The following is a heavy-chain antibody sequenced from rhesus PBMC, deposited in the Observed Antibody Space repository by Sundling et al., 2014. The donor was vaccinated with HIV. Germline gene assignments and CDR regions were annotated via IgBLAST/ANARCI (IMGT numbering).Heavy chain of an antibody. V-gene: IGHV3-201*01. CDR1: GFTFDDYA. J-gene: IGHJ4*01. Sequence: QLVESGGGVVQPGGSLRLSCVASGFTFDDYAMHWVRQAPGKGLEWVSDISWSGDSTYYTDSVKGRFTISRDNAKNSLYLQMDSLRAEDTALYYCARDYNLWTGYYTAFDYWGQGVLVTVSS. CDR2: ISWSGDST. D-gene: IGHD3-3*01. CDR3: ARDYNLWTGYYTAFDY.